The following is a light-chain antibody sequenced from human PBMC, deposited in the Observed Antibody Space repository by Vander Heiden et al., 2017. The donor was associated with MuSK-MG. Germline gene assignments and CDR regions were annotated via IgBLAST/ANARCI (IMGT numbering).Light chain of an antibody. V-gene: IGKV1-5*03. Sequence: DIQMTQSPSTLSTSVGDRVTITCRASQSISSWLAWYQQKPGKAPKLLIYQASSLESGVPSRFSGSGSGTEFTLTISSLQPDDFATYYCQQDCTYPRTFGQGTKVAIK. CDR1: QSISSW. J-gene: IGKJ1*01. CDR2: QAS. CDR3: QQDCTYPRT.